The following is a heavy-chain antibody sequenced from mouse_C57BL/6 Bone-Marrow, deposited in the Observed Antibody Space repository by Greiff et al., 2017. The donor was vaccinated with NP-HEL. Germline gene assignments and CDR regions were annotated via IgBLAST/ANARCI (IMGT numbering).Heavy chain of an antibody. CDR1: GYTFTSYG. J-gene: IGHJ4*01. V-gene: IGHV1-81*01. CDR3: ARSDYSNYVTQYYYAMDY. CDR2: IYPRSGNT. Sequence: QVQLQQSGAELARPGASVKLSCKASGYTFTSYGISWVKQRPGQGLEWIGEIYPRSGNTYYNEKFKGKATLTADKSSSTAYMELRSLTSEDSAVYFCARSDYSNYVTQYYYAMDYWGQGTSVTVSS. D-gene: IGHD2-5*01.